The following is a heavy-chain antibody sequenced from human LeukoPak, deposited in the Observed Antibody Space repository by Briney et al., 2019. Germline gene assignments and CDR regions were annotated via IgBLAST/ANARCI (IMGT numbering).Heavy chain of an antibody. CDR2: IYSGGST. CDR1: GFTVSSNY. V-gene: IGHV3-66*01. CDR3: ARAPVAGPFDY. J-gene: IGHJ4*02. D-gene: IGHD6-19*01. Sequence: PGGSLRLSCAASGFTVSSNYMSWVRQAPGKGLEWVSVIYSGGSTYYADSVKGRFTISRDNSKNTLYLQMNSLRAEDTAVYYCARAPVAGPFDYWAREPWSPSPQ.